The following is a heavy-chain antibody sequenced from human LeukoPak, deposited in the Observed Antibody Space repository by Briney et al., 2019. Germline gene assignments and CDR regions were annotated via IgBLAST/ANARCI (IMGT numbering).Heavy chain of an antibody. J-gene: IGHJ6*02. V-gene: IGHV4-59*01. CDR1: GGSISSYY. CDR3: ARGLLDEYYYYGMDV. CDR2: IYYSGST. D-gene: IGHD2-15*01. Sequence: ETLSLTCTVSGGSISSYYWSWIRQPPGKGLEWIGYIYYSGSTNYNPSLKSRVTISVDTSKNQFSLKLSSVTAADAAVYYCARGLLDEYYYYGMDVWGQGTTVTVSS.